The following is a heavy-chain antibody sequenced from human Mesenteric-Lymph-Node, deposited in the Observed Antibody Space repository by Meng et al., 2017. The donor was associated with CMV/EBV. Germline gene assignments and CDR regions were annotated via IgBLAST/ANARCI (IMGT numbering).Heavy chain of an antibody. CDR1: GVTFSSYS. CDR3: ARDRGVYNSGPPDY. D-gene: IGHD5-12*01. J-gene: IGHJ4*02. Sequence: SLMISCASSGVTFSSYSMNWVRQAPGKGLEWVSSNSSSSSNIYSADSVKSRFTICRDNTKNSLYQQMNSLRADDTAVYCCARDRGVYNSGPPDYWGQGTLVTVSS. CDR2: NSSSSSNI. V-gene: IGHV3-21*01.